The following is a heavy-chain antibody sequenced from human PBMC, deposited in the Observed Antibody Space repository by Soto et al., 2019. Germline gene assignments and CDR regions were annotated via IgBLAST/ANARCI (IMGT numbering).Heavy chain of an antibody. CDR2: INHSGST. CDR1: GGSFSAYY. V-gene: IGHV4-34*01. D-gene: IGHD3-9*01. Sequence: QVQLQQWGAGLLKPSETLSLTCAVYGGSFSAYYWRWIRHPPGMGLEWIGQINHSGSTNYNASLKSRVSISLDSSKNQFSLKLSSVTAADTAVYYCAVVLRYANPFDYWGQGTLVTVSS. J-gene: IGHJ4*02. CDR3: AVVLRYANPFDY.